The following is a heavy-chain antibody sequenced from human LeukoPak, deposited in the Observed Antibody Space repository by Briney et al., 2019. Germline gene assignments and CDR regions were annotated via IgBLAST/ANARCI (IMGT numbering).Heavy chain of an antibody. CDR2: ISGSGSGGST. D-gene: IGHD5-24*01. J-gene: IGHJ4*02. CDR3: AKSGYNRFDY. Sequence: GGSLRLSCAASGFTFSSSALSWVRQAPGKGLEGVSNISGSGSGGSTYYADSVKGRFTISRDNSKNTLYLQMNSLRAEDTAVYYCAKSGYNRFDYWGQGTLVTVSS. CDR1: GFTFSSSA. V-gene: IGHV3-23*01.